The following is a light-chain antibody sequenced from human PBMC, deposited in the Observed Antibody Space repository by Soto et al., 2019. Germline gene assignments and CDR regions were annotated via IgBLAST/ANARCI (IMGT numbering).Light chain of an antibody. CDR3: QQYNDWPPWT. J-gene: IGKJ1*01. CDR2: GAS. CDR1: QSVSGN. Sequence: EIVMTQSPATLSLSPGERATLSCRTSQSVSGNLAWYQQRPGQAPRLLIYGASTRATDISARFSGSGSGTEFSLTISSLQSEDFAVYYCQQYNDWPPWTFGQGTKVEV. V-gene: IGKV3-15*01.